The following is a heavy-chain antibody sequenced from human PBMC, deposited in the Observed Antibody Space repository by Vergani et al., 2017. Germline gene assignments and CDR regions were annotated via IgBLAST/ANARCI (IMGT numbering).Heavy chain of an antibody. CDR3: ARMGGYDEGDAFRIGYFDS. V-gene: IGHV4-31*03. J-gene: IGHJ4*02. D-gene: IGHD3-22*01. Sequence: QVQLQESGPGLVKPSQTLSLTCSVSGDSISSGVSYWNWIRQPPGKGLEWIGDIYSTGSTDHNPSLRRRINMSVDTSKNQFSLKLSPVTAADTAMYYCARMGGYDEGDAFRIGYFDSWGPGILVTVSS. CDR2: IYSTGST. CDR1: GDSISSGVSY.